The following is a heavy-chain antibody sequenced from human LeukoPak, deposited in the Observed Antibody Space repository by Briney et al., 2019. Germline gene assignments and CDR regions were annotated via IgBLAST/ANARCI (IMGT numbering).Heavy chain of an antibody. Sequence: AGSLRLSCAASGFTFSDYYMSWIRQAPGKGLEWVSYIGDSGRTIYYADSVEGRFAISTDNAKNSVYLQMNNLGAEDTAVYYCARDRLGDYDHSGYYDKWGQGTLVTDSP. CDR3: ARDRLGDYDHSGYYDK. V-gene: IGHV3-11*01. CDR2: IGDSGRTI. CDR1: GFTFSDYY. J-gene: IGHJ4*02. D-gene: IGHD3-22*01.